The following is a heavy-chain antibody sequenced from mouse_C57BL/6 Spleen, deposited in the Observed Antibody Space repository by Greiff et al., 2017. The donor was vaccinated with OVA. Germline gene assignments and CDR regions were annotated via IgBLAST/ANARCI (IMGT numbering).Heavy chain of an antibody. CDR1: GYAFSSSW. V-gene: IGHV1-82*01. CDR2: IYPGDGDT. Sequence: QVQLQQSGPELVKPGASVKISCKASGYAFSSSWMNWVKQRPGKGLEWIGRIYPGDGDTNYNGKFKGKATLTADKSSSTAYMQLSSLTSEDSAVYFCATTVAGGYYFDYWGQGTTLTVSS. J-gene: IGHJ2*01. CDR3: ATTVAGGYYFDY. D-gene: IGHD1-1*01.